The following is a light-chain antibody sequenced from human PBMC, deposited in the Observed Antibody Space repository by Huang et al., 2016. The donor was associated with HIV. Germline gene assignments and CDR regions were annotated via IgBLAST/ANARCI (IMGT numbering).Light chain of an antibody. V-gene: IGKV3-15*01. CDR1: QSVGGK. Sequence: ILLTQFPATLSGSPGQRVTLSCRASQSVGGKLAWYQQRPCQAPRLLIYGAATRFPTIPDRFSGSGSGTECTLTISSLQSEDFAVYYCQQYDTWPPLTFGGGTKV. J-gene: IGKJ4*01. CDR2: GAA. CDR3: QQYDTWPPLT.